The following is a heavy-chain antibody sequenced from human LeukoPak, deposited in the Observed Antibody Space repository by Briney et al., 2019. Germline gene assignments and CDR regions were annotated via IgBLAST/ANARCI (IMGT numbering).Heavy chain of an antibody. D-gene: IGHD6-19*01. V-gene: IGHV3-13*01. Sequence: PGGSLRLSCAASEFTFSSYDMHWVRQATGKGLEWVSAIGTAGDTYYPGSVKGRFTISRENAKNSLYLQMNSLRAGDTAVYYCARAGRIAVAGTFDYYYYGMDVWGQGTTVTVSS. CDR1: EFTFSSYD. CDR2: IGTAGDT. CDR3: ARAGRIAVAGTFDYYYYGMDV. J-gene: IGHJ6*02.